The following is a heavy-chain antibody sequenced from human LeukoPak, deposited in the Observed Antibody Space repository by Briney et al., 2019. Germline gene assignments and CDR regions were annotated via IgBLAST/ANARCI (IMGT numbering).Heavy chain of an antibody. CDR2: INHSGST. Sequence: PSETLSLTCAVYGGSFGGYYWSWIRQPPGKGLEWIGEINHSGSTNYNPSLKSRVTISVDTSKNQFSLKLSSVTVADTAVYYCARDGYYGSGRLDYWGQGTLVTVSS. CDR3: ARDGYYGSGRLDY. V-gene: IGHV4-34*01. J-gene: IGHJ4*02. D-gene: IGHD3-10*01. CDR1: GGSFGGYY.